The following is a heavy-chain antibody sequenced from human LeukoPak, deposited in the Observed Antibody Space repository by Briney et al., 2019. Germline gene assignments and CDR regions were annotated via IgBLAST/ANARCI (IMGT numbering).Heavy chain of an antibody. CDR1: GFTFSSYA. CDR3: ARDGRNGYEDDY. D-gene: IGHD5-12*01. V-gene: IGHV3-30-3*01. Sequence: GGSLRLSCAASGFTFSSYAMHWVRQAPGKGLEWVAVISYDGSNKYYADSVKGRFTISRDNSKNTLYLQMNSLRAEDTAVYYCARDGRNGYEDDYWGQGTLVTVSS. CDR2: ISYDGSNK. J-gene: IGHJ4*02.